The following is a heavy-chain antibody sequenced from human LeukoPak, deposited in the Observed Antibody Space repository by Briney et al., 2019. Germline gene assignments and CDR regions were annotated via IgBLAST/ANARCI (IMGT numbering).Heavy chain of an antibody. Sequence: PGGSLRLSCVASGFTVSSNYMSWVRQAPGKGLQWVSVIYSGGSTYYADSVKGRFTISRDNSKNTLYLQMNSLRAEDTAVYYCARAEQWLAPVDYWGQGTLVTVSS. D-gene: IGHD6-19*01. CDR2: IYSGGST. CDR3: ARAEQWLAPVDY. J-gene: IGHJ4*02. V-gene: IGHV3-53*01. CDR1: GFTVSSNY.